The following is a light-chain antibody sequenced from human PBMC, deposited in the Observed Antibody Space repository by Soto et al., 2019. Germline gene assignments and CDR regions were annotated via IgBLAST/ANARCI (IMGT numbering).Light chain of an antibody. CDR2: DVS. J-gene: IGLJ1*01. Sequence: QSVLTQPRSVSGSPGQSVTISCTGTSSDVGGYNYVSWYQHHPGKAPKLMIYDVSKRPSGVPDRFSGSKSGNTASLTISGLQAEDEADYYCCSYAASYIFYVFETGTKVTVL. V-gene: IGLV2-11*01. CDR3: CSYAASYIFYV. CDR1: SSDVGGYNY.